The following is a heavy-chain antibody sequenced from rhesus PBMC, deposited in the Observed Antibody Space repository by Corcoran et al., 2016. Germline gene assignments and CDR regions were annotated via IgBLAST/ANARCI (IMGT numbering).Heavy chain of an antibody. V-gene: IGHV4-73*01. CDR2: IDGNSAST. CDR3: ARDAYENRVTTGEYFEF. Sequence: QVKLQQWGEGLAKPSETLSLTCAVYGGSINGYYYWSWIRQAPGKGVEWIGNIDGNSASTNYTHSLKKRVTISKDTSKNQFSLKLISVTAADTAVYYCARDAYENRVTTGEYFEFWGQGALVTVSS. J-gene: IGHJ1*01. CDR1: GGSINGYYY. D-gene: IGHD4-23*01.